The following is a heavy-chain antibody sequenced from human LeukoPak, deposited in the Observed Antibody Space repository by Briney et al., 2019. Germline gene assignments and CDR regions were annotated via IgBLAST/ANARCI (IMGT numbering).Heavy chain of an antibody. CDR1: GFTFSSYA. V-gene: IGHV3-23*01. CDR3: AKDPPHVSRLFDY. Sequence: PGGSLRLSCAASGFTFSSYAMSWVRQAPGKGLEWVSAITNSGGTTYYADSVKGRFTISRDNSKNTLYLQMNSLRAEDTAVYYCAKDPPHVSRLFDYWVQGTLVTVSS. D-gene: IGHD3-16*01. J-gene: IGHJ4*02. CDR2: ITNSGGTT.